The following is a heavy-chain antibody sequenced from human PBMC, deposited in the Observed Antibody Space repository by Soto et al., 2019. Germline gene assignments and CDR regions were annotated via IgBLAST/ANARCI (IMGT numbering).Heavy chain of an antibody. Sequence: GGSLRLSCAASGFTFSSYGMHWVRQAPGKGLEWVAVIWYDGSNKYYADSVKGRFTISRDNSKNTLYLQMNSLRAEDTAVYYCARELEQIRPSNCSGGSCYSTGWFDPWGQGTLVTVSS. CDR3: ARELEQIRPSNCSGGSCYSTGWFDP. J-gene: IGHJ5*02. CDR2: IWYDGSNK. V-gene: IGHV3-33*01. D-gene: IGHD2-15*01. CDR1: GFTFSSYG.